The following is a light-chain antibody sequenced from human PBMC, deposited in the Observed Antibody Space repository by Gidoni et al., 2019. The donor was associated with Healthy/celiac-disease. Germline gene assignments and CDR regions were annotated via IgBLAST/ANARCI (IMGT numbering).Light chain of an antibody. V-gene: IGKV3-11*01. CDR1: QSVSSY. Sequence: EIVLTQSPATLSLSPGERATLSCRASQSVSSYLAWYQQKPGQAPRLLIYDASNRATGIPARCSGSGSGTDFTLTISSLGPEDFAVYYCQQRSNWPPITFGQGTRLEIK. J-gene: IGKJ5*01. CDR2: DAS. CDR3: QQRSNWPPIT.